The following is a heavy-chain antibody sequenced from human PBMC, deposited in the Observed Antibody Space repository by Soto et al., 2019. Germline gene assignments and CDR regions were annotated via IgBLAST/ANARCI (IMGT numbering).Heavy chain of an antibody. CDR3: ARDTYYYDSSNTFDP. CDR1: VYTLTSYG. D-gene: IGHD3-22*01. V-gene: IGHV1-18*01. CDR2: ISAYNGNT. J-gene: IGHJ5*02. Sequence: SVTVSCKASVYTLTSYGMSWVRQAPGQGLEWMGWISAYNGNTNYAQKLQGRVTMTTDTSTSTAYMELRSLRSDDTAVYYCARDTYYYDSSNTFDPWGQGTLVTVSS.